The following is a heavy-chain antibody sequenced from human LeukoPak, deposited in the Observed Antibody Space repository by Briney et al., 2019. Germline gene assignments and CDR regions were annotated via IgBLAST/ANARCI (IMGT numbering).Heavy chain of an antibody. Sequence: SETLSLTCTVSGGSISSSSFYWGWIRQPPGKRLEWIGYIYYSGSTNYNPSLKSRVTISVDTSKNQFSLKLSSVTAADTAVYYCAREKGHYYDSSGLDYWGQGTLVTVSS. CDR1: GGSISSSSFY. J-gene: IGHJ4*02. CDR2: IYYSGST. V-gene: IGHV4-61*01. D-gene: IGHD3-22*01. CDR3: AREKGHYYDSSGLDY.